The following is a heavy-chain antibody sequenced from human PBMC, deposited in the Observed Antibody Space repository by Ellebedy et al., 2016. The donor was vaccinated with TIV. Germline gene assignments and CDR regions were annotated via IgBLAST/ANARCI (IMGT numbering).Heavy chain of an antibody. V-gene: IGHV3-23*01. CDR2: FSDST. D-gene: IGHD1-14*01. CDR1: GFSFSSYW. CDR3: AKGRSGTYIHHAFDY. Sequence: GESLKISCAASGFSFSSYWMSWVRQAPGKGLEWVSGFSDSTYYADSVKGRLPISRDNSKNTLYLQMNSLRAEDTAIYYCAKGRSGTYIHHAFDYWGQGTLVTVSS. J-gene: IGHJ4*02.